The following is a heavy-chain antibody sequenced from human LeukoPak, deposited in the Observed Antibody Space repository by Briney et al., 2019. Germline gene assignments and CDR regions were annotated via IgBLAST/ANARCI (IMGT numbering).Heavy chain of an antibody. J-gene: IGHJ4*02. CDR2: IIPIFGTA. CDR3: ASDNNYDFWSGPSSD. D-gene: IGHD3-3*01. Sequence: GASVKVSCKASGGTLSSYAISWVRQAPGQGLEWMGRIIPIFGTANYAQKFQGRVTITTDESTSTAYMELSSLRSEDTAVYYCASDNNYDFWSGPSSDWGQGTLVTVSS. CDR1: GGTLSSYA. V-gene: IGHV1-69*05.